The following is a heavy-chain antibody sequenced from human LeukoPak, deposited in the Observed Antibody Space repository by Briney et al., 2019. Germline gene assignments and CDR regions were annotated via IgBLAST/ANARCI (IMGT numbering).Heavy chain of an antibody. CDR3: SRDEVTIFAMDV. Sequence: ASVKVSCKASGYTFISYYMHWVRQAPGQGLEWMGIVNPSGGSTSYAQKFQGRVTMTRDTSTSTVYMELSSLRSEDTAVYYCSRDEVTIFAMDVWGKGTTVTVSS. CDR1: GYTFISYY. J-gene: IGHJ6*03. CDR2: VNPSGGST. V-gene: IGHV1-46*01. D-gene: IGHD3-3*01.